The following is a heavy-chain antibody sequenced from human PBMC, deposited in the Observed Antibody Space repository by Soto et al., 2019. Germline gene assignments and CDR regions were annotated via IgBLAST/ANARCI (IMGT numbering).Heavy chain of an antibody. CDR1: GFSLSSYA. V-gene: IGHV3-30*14. CDR3: ARDDEPNYYDSSGYLLGI. D-gene: IGHD3-22*01. CDR2: ISYDGSNK. Sequence: GSLRLSFAASGFSLSSYAMHWVRQAPGKGLEWVAVISYDGSNKYYADSVKGRFTISRDNSKNTLYLQMKSLRAEDTAVYYCARDDEPNYYDSSGYLLGIWGQGTMVTVSS. J-gene: IGHJ3*02.